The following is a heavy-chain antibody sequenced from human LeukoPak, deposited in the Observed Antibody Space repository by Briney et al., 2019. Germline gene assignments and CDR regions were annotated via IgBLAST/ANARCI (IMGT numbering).Heavy chain of an antibody. Sequence: SETLSLTCTVSGGSISSGSYYWSWIRQPAGKGLEWIGRIYTSGSTNYNSSLKSRVTISVDTSKNQFSLKLSSVTAADTAVYYCARASGDYDYYFDYWGQGTLVTVSS. CDR1: GGSISSGSYY. CDR3: ARASGDYDYYFDY. CDR2: IYTSGST. V-gene: IGHV4-61*02. D-gene: IGHD4-17*01. J-gene: IGHJ4*02.